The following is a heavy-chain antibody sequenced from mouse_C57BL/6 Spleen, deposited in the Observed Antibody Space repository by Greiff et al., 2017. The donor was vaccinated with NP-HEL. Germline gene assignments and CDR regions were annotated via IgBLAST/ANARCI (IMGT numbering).Heavy chain of an antibody. V-gene: IGHV1-50*01. CDR2: IDPSDSYT. J-gene: IGHJ4*01. CDR3: ARSNGNYGYAMDY. CDR1: GYTFTSYW. Sequence: QVQLQHPGAELVKPGASVKLSCKASGYTFTSYWMQWVKQRPGQGLEWIGEIDPSDSYTNYNQKFKGKATLTVDTSSSTAYMQLSSLTSEDSAVYYCARSNGNYGYAMDYWGQGTSVTVSS. D-gene: IGHD2-1*01.